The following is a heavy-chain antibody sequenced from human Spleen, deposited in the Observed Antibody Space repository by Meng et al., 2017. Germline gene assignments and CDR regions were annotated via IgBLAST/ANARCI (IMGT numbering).Heavy chain of an antibody. CDR2: INPYSGGT. V-gene: IGHV1-2*06. D-gene: IGHD2-21*01. Sequence: MQCGPEVKKPGASVKVSCNAFGYTFAAYWIQWVRQAPGQGLEWMGRINPYSGGTNYAQKFQGRVTMTRDTSINTAYVELSRLRSDDTAVYYCVRDENISLGKLFGDYWGQGALVTVSS. J-gene: IGHJ4*02. CDR3: VRDENISLGKLFGDY. CDR1: GYTFAAYW.